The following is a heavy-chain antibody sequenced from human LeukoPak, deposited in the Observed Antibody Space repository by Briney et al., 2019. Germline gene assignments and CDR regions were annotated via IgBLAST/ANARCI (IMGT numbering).Heavy chain of an antibody. CDR2: INPKTGST. V-gene: IGHV1-2*02. D-gene: IGHD1-1*01. CDR3: ARDLDDAFDI. J-gene: IGHJ3*02. CDR1: GYTFTEYY. Sequence: ASVRISCKGSGYTFTEYYIHWVRQPPGQGLEWMGWINPKTGSTNYPQKFQGRVTMTRDTSISTTNMELSRLRSDDTAVYFCARDLDDAFDIWGQGTMVTVSS.